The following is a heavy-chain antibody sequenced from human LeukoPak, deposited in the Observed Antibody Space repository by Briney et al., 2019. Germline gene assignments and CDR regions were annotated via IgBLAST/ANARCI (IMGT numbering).Heavy chain of an antibody. CDR1: GGSISSYY. CDR2: INHSGST. Sequence: SETLSLTCTVSGGSISSYYWSWIRQPPGKGLEWIGEINHSGSTNYNPSLKSRVTISVDTSKNQFSLKLSSVTAADTAVYYCARAPGWDYGDYSYWGQGTLVTVSS. V-gene: IGHV4-34*01. D-gene: IGHD4-17*01. CDR3: ARAPGWDYGDYSY. J-gene: IGHJ4*02.